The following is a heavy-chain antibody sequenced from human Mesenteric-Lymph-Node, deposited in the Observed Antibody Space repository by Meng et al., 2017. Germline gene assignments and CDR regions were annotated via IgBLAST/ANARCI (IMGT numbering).Heavy chain of an antibody. D-gene: IGHD3-22*01. CDR3: ARGYYDSSGYGYWYFDL. J-gene: IGHJ2*01. Sequence: QVRVRASGPGLGKPSQTLSLTCTVSGGSISSGDYYWSWIRQPPGKGLEWIGYIYYSGSTYYNPSLKSRVTISVDTSKNQFSLKLSSVTAADTAVYYCARGYYDSSGYGYWYFDLWGRGTLVTVSS. CDR1: GGSISSGDYY. V-gene: IGHV4-30-4*01. CDR2: IYYSGST.